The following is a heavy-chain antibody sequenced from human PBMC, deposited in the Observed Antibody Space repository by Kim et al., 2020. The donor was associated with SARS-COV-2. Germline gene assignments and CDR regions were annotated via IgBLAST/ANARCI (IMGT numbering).Heavy chain of an antibody. D-gene: IGHD4-17*01. CDR3: AKGYGDSLLHFDY. Sequence: GGSLRLSCAASGFTFSSYAMSWVRQAPGKGLEWVSVIYSGGSSTYYADSVKGRFTISRDNSKNTLYLQMNSLRAEDTAVYYCAKGYGDSLLHFDYWGQGTLVTVSS. V-gene: IGHV3-23*03. CDR2: IYSGGSST. J-gene: IGHJ4*02. CDR1: GFTFSSYA.